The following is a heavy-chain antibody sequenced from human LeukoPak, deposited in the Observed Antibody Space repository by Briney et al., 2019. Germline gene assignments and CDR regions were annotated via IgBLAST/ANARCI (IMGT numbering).Heavy chain of an antibody. CDR1: GGTFSSYA. D-gene: IGHD6-13*01. CDR2: IIPIFGTA. V-gene: IGHV1-69*05. J-gene: IGHJ6*03. Sequence: SVKVSCKASGGTFSSYAISWVRQAPGQGLEWMGGIIPIFGTAKYAQKFQGRVTITTDESTSTAYMELSSLRSEDTAMYYCARAAAADAYYYYYYMDVWGKGTTVTVSS. CDR3: ARAAAADAYYYYYYMDV.